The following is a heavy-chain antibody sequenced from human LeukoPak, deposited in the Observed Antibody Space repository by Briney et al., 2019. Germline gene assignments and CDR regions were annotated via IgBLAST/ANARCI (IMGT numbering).Heavy chain of an antibody. V-gene: IGHV3-48*01. Sequence: GGSLRLSCAASGFTFSNYAMNWVRQAPGKGLEWVSYISSSSSTIYYADSLKGRFTISRDNAKNSLYLQMNSLRAEDTAVYYCAKRTVAGTVFNWFDHWGQGTLVTVSS. CDR2: ISSSSSTI. CDR1: GFTFSNYA. J-gene: IGHJ5*02. CDR3: AKRTVAGTVFNWFDH. D-gene: IGHD6-19*01.